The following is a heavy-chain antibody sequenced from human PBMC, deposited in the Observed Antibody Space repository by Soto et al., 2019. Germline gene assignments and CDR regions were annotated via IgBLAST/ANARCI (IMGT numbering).Heavy chain of an antibody. Sequence: GGSLRLSCAASGFTFSSYAMSWVRQAPGKGLEWVSGISGNGGSTYYADSVKGRFTISRDNSKNTLYLQMNSLRAEDTAVYYCAKAPKAAATNNWFDPWGQGTLVTVSS. CDR1: GFTFSSYA. J-gene: IGHJ5*02. CDR2: ISGNGGST. D-gene: IGHD6-13*01. V-gene: IGHV3-23*01. CDR3: AKAPKAAATNNWFDP.